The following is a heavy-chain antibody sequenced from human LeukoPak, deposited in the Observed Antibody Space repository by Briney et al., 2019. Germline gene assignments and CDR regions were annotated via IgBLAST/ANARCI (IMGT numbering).Heavy chain of an antibody. CDR2: VSGSGSTT. J-gene: IGHJ4*02. V-gene: IGHV3-23*01. CDR1: GFTFNTYG. Sequence: GGSLRLSCAASGFTFNTYGMNWVRQAPGKGLEWVSAVSGSGSTTYYARSVKGRFTVSRDNSKNTLYLQMNSLRVDDTAVYYCAKSLDYGGNRARLDFWGQGTLVTVSS. D-gene: IGHD4-23*01. CDR3: AKSLDYGGNRARLDF.